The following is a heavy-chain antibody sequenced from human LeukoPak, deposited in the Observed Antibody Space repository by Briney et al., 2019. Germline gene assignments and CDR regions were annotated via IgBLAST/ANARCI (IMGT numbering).Heavy chain of an antibody. V-gene: IGHV4-4*07. CDR1: GGSISSYY. Sequence: SETLSLTCTVSGGSISSYYWSWIRQPAGKGLEWIGRIYTSGSTNYNPSLKSRVTMSVDTSKSQFSLKLSSVTAADTAMYYCARFGITGTPGAFDIWGQGTMVTVSS. J-gene: IGHJ3*02. CDR2: IYTSGST. CDR3: ARFGITGTPGAFDI. D-gene: IGHD1-20*01.